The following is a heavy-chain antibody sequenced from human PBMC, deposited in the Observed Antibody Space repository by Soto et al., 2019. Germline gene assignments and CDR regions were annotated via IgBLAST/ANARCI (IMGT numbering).Heavy chain of an antibody. V-gene: IGHV4-39*01. CDR3: ARHRQAAAGPYYYYGMDV. D-gene: IGHD6-13*01. J-gene: IGHJ6*02. CDR1: GGSISSSSYY. CDR2: IYYSGST. Sequence: QLQLQESGPGLVKPSETLSLTCTVSGGSISSSSYYWGWIRQPPGKGLEWIGSIYYSGSTYYNPSLKSRVPISVDTSKTQFSLKLSSVTAADTAVYYCARHRQAAAGPYYYYGMDVWGQGTTVTVSS.